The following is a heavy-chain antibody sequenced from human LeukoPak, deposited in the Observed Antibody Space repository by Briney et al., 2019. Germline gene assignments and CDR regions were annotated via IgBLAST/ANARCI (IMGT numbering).Heavy chain of an antibody. CDR3: ARGSPIVVVPAAIDYYYYGMDV. V-gene: IGHV1-18*01. CDR2: ISAYNGNT. CDR1: GGTFSSYA. D-gene: IGHD2-2*02. Sequence: ASVKVSCKASGGTFSSYAISWVRQAPGQGLEWMGWISAYNGNTNYAQKLQGRVTMTTDTSTSTAYMELRSLRSDDTAVYYCARGSPIVVVPAAIDYYYYGMDVWGQGTTVTVSS. J-gene: IGHJ6*02.